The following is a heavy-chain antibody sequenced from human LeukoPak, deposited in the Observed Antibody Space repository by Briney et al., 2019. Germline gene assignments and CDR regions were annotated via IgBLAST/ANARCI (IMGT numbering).Heavy chain of an antibody. CDR2: ISSRGDST. Sequence: GGPLILSCAASGFTFSNYAMSRARQVPGRGLEWVSTISSRGDSTYDADSVQGRFTISRDNSKNSLYLQMHSVRAEDTAVYYCAKGPRPDITVAHTVEKWGQGTLVTVSS. D-gene: IGHD6-19*01. CDR3: AKGPRPDITVAHTVEK. J-gene: IGHJ4*02. CDR1: GFTFSNYA. V-gene: IGHV3-23*01.